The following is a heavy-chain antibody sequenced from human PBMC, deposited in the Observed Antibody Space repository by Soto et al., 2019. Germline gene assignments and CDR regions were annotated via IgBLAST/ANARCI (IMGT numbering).Heavy chain of an antibody. J-gene: IGHJ2*01. D-gene: IGHD2-2*03. CDR1: EFPFSTYA. CDR3: ARDGSPSLWYCDL. V-gene: IGHV3-30-3*01. CDR2: ISYDGGSE. Sequence: QVQLVESGGGVVQPGRSLRLSCAASEFPFSTYAMYWVRQAPGKGLEWVAVISYDGGSEYYADSVKGRFTISRDNSKNTLYLQMNILRPEDTAVYYCARDGSPSLWYCDLWGRGTLVTVSS.